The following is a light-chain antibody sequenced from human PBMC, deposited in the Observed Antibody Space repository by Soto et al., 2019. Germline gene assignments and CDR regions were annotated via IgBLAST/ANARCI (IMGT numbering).Light chain of an antibody. J-gene: IGKJ4*01. Sequence: EIVMTQSPATLSVSPGERATLSCRASQSVSSDFAWYQQQPGQAPRLLIYGASSRATGSPDRFSGSGSGTDFSLTISRLEPEDFAVYYCQQYGDSPLTFGGGTKVDIK. CDR3: QQYGDSPLT. CDR1: QSVSSD. CDR2: GAS. V-gene: IGKV3-20*01.